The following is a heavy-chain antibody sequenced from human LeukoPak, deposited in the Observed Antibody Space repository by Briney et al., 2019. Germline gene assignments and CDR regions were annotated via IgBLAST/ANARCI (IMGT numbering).Heavy chain of an antibody. D-gene: IGHD3-22*01. V-gene: IGHV4-61*02. J-gene: IGHJ5*02. CDR2: IYTSGST. Sequence: SETLSLTCTVSGGSISSGSYYWSWIRQPAGKGPEWIGRIYTSGSTNYNPSLKSRVTISVDTSKNQFSLKLSSVTAADTAVYYCARDRVSSGYGFDHWGQGTLVTVSS. CDR3: ARDRVSSGYGFDH. CDR1: GGSISSGSYY.